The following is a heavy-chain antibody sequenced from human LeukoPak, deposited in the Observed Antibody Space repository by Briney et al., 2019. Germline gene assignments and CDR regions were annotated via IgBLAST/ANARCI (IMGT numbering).Heavy chain of an antibody. CDR2: INPSGGST. D-gene: IGHD3-9*01. Sequence: ASVKVSCTASGYTFTSYYMHWVRQAPGQGLEWMGIINPSGGSTSYAQKFQGRVTMTRDTSTSTVYMELSSLRSEDTAVYYCATAPRAEYYDILTGYYDYWGQGTLVTVSS. CDR3: ATAPRAEYYDILTGYYDY. V-gene: IGHV1-46*01. J-gene: IGHJ4*02. CDR1: GYTFTSYY.